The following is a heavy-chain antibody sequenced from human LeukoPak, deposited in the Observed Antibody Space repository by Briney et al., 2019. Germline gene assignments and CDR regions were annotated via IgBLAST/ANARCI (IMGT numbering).Heavy chain of an antibody. CDR1: GGSISSSSHD. CDR3: ASSPWSDYYFDA. Sequence: PSPSLSLTRTVAGGSISSSSHDSGWIRQPPWKGLEWVGSIDLRGSTYYNASLKTRVTVSVDTSRNPFSLRLTSVTAADTAVYHCASSPWSDYYFDAWGQGTLVSASS. J-gene: IGHJ4*02. V-gene: IGHV4-39*01. CDR2: IDLRGST. D-gene: IGHD3-3*01.